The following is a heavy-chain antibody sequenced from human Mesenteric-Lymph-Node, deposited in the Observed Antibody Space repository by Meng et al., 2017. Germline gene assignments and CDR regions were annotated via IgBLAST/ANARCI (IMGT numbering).Heavy chain of an antibody. CDR3: AYLVGSGMYYPPSNF. V-gene: IGHV3-11*04. J-gene: IGHJ4*01. D-gene: IGHD3-10*01. CDR2: ISSSGSTI. Sequence: LSLTCAVSGFTFSDYYMSWIRQAPGKGLEWLSYISSSGSTIYYADSVKGRFTISRDNAKNLVYLQMNSLRAEDTAVYYCAYLVGSGMYYPPSNFWGHGTLVTVSS. CDR1: GFTFSDYY.